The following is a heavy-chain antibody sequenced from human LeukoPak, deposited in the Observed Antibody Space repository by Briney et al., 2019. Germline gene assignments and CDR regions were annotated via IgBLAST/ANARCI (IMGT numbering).Heavy chain of an antibody. J-gene: IGHJ4*02. CDR2: IYPGDSDT. D-gene: IGHD2-2*01. V-gene: IGHV5-51*01. CDR1: GYSFTSYW. CDR3: ARGGYCSSASCPLDY. Sequence: GESLKISCKGSGYSFTSYWIGWVRQLPGKGLEWMGVIYPGDSDTRYSPSFQGQVTISADKSITTAYLQWSSLKASDNAMYYCARGGYCSSASCPLDYWGQGTLVTVSS.